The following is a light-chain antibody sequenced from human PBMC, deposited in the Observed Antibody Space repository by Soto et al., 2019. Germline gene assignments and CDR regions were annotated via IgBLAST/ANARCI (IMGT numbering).Light chain of an antibody. V-gene: IGKV3-11*01. CDR2: TAS. J-gene: IGKJ1*01. CDR1: QNVGTF. CDR3: LQDYNYPWT. Sequence: VLTQSPATLSLSPGERATLSCRASQNVGTFLAWYQLKPGQAPRLLIYTASNRATGITDRFSASGLGTEFTLTISSLQPEDFATYYCLQDYNYPWTFGQGTKVDIK.